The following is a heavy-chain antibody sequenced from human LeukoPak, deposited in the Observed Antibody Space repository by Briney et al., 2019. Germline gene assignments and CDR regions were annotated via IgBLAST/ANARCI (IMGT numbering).Heavy chain of an antibody. CDR2: ISFDGSNK. V-gene: IGHV3-30*04. J-gene: IGHJ4*02. CDR1: GFSFRSYA. CDR3: ARGTGWYVDY. D-gene: IGHD6-19*01. Sequence: GGSLRLSCSASGFSFRSYAMHWVSQAPGKGLEWLAIISFDGSNKDFADSVKGRFTISRDNSKDTLYLQMDSLRPEDTAVYYCARGTGWYVDYWGQRTLVTVSS.